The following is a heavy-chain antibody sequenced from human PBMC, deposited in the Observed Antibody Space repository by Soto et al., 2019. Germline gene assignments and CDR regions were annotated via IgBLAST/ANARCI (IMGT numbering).Heavy chain of an antibody. CDR1: GDNFSNYL. Sequence: EVQLLQSGPEMKKSGELLTISCQGSGDNFSNYLIGWVRQMPGKGLEWMGTSDPHDSATTYSPAFQGHVTIFRDKSSDTTYLQWRRLKPSDTAKYYCARLLMRYNFWNGLYTYYGVDVWGQGTTVTVSS. V-gene: IGHV5-10-1*03. CDR2: SDPHDSAT. D-gene: IGHD3-3*01. J-gene: IGHJ6*02. CDR3: ARLLMRYNFWNGLYTYYGVDV.